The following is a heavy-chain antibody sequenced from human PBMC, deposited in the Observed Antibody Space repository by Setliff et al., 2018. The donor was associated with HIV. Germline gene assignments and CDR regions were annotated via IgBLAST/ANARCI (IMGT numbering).Heavy chain of an antibody. CDR1: GFSLSTSGMW. V-gene: IGHV2-70*17. D-gene: IGHD2-21*02. Sequence: SGPTLANPTQTLTLNYTFSGFSLSTSGMWVRWIRQPPGKALEWLARIDWDDDKFYSTSLKTRLTISKDTSKNQVVLTMTNMDAVDTATYYCARIRRDGGNSHAFHIWGQGTMVTVSS. J-gene: IGHJ3*02. CDR3: ARIRRDGGNSHAFHI. CDR2: IDWDDDK.